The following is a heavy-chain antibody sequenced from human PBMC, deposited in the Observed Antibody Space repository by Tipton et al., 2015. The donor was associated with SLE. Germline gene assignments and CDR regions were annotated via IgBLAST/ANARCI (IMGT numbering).Heavy chain of an antibody. J-gene: IGHJ6*03. D-gene: IGHD1-26*01. CDR1: GGSISSYY. V-gene: IGHV4-59*01. CDR2: IYYSGST. Sequence: LRLSCPVSGGSISSYYWSWIRQPPGKGLEWIGYIYYSGSTNYNPSLKSRVTISVDTSKNQFSLKLSSVTAADTAVYYCARGYSGSYYYYYYMDVWGKGTTVTVSS. CDR3: ARGYSGSYYYYYYMDV.